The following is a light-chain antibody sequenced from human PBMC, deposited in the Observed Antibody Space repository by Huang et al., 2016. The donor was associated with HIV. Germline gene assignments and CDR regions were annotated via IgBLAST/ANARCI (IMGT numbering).Light chain of an antibody. V-gene: IGKV3-20*01. CDR3: QQYDSSPIFT. CDR2: GAS. J-gene: IGKJ3*01. CDR1: QSVSSKY. Sequence: EIVLTQSPGTVSLSLGERATLSCRASQSVSSKYLAWYQQKPGRAPRLLIYGASYRATGIPDRFSGSGSWTDFTLTISRLVPEDFAVYYCQQYDSSPIFTFGPGTKVDIK.